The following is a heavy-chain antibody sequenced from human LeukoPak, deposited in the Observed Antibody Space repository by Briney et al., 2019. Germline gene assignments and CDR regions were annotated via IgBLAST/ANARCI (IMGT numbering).Heavy chain of an antibody. CDR2: INPSGGST. V-gene: IGHV1-46*01. CDR1: GYTFTSYY. J-gene: IGHJ4*02. Sequence: ASVKVSCKASGYTFTSYYMHCVRQAPGQGLEWMGIINPSGGSTSYAQKFQGRVTMTRDTSTSTVYMELSSLRSEDTAVYYCARGQNVLRFLEWLFPFDYWGQGTLVTVSS. CDR3: ARGQNVLRFLEWLFPFDY. D-gene: IGHD3-3*01.